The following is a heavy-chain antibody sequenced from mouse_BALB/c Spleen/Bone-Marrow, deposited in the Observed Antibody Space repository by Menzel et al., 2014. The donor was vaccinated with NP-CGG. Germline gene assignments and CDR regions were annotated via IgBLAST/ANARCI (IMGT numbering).Heavy chain of an antibody. CDR2: IWAGGST. V-gene: IGHV2-9*02. D-gene: IGHD4-1*01. Sequence: VKLMESGPGLVSPSQSLSIPCTVSGFSLTSYGLHWVRQPPGKGLEWLGVIWAGGSTNYNSALMSRLSISKDNSKSQVFLKMNSLQTDDTAMYYCARDRTGSGFDYWGQGTTLTVSS. CDR3: ARDRTGSGFDY. J-gene: IGHJ2*01. CDR1: GFSLTSYG.